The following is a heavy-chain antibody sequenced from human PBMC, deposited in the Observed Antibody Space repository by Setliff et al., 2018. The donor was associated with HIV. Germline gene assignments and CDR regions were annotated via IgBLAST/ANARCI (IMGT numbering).Heavy chain of an antibody. D-gene: IGHD1-1*01. CDR2: INHSGGT. J-gene: IGHJ4*02. Sequence: SETLSLTCAVYGGSFSAYYWSWIRQTPGKGLEWIGEINHSGGTNYNPSLKSRVTMSVDTSKNQFSLKLSSVTAADTAVFYCARGGSGTRAPPRYWGQGTLVTVSS. V-gene: IGHV4-34*01. CDR3: ARGGSGTRAPPRY. CDR1: GGSFSAYY.